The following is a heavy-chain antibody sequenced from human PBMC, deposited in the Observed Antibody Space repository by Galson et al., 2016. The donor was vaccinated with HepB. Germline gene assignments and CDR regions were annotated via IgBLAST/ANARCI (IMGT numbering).Heavy chain of an antibody. J-gene: IGHJ6*02. CDR2: FIPMFDIA. CDR1: GGSFSSHA. Sequence: SVKVSCKASGGSFSSHAISWVRQAPGQGLEWMGGFIPMFDIANYAEKFQGRVTITAGKSSGTVHMELRSLRSEDTAVYYCARDEAYCGTNCYSPRSHYYAYVMDVWGQGTTVTVSS. D-gene: IGHD2-21*02. CDR3: ARDEAYCGTNCYSPRSHYYAYVMDV. V-gene: IGHV1-69*10.